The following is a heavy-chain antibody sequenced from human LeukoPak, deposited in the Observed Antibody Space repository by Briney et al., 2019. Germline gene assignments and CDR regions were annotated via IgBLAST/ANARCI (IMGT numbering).Heavy chain of an antibody. J-gene: IGHJ4*02. D-gene: IGHD5-24*01. Sequence: ASVKVSCKASGYTFTSYDINWVRQATGQGLEWMGWINPNSGGTNYAQKFQGRVTMTRDTSISTAYMELSRLRSDDTAVYYCARAFTRATDYFDYWGQGTLVTVSS. CDR3: ARAFTRATDYFDY. CDR2: INPNSGGT. V-gene: IGHV1-2*02. CDR1: GYTFTSYD.